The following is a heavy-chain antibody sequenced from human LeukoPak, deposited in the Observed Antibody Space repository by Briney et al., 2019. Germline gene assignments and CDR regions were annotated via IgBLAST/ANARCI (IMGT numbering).Heavy chain of an antibody. Sequence: ASVKVSCKASGYTFTNYGITWVRQAPGQGLEWMGRINPNSGDTNYAQKFQGRVTMTRDTSISTAYMELSRLTSDDTAMYYCARDYCSSTSCLFDYWGQGTLVTVSS. J-gene: IGHJ4*02. CDR3: ARDYCSSTSCLFDY. CDR2: INPNSGDT. CDR1: GYTFTNYG. V-gene: IGHV1-2*06. D-gene: IGHD2-2*01.